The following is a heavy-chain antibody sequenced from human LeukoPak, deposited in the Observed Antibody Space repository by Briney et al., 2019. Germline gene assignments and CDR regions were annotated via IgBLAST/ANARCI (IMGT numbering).Heavy chain of an antibody. CDR2: IRSKAYGGTT. D-gene: IGHD3-22*01. J-gene: IGHJ4*02. V-gene: IGHV3-49*04. Sequence: GRSLRLSCTASGFTFGDYAMSWVRQAPGKGLEWAGFIRSKAYGGTTEYAASVKGRFTISRDDSKSIAYLQMNSLKTDHTAVYYCTYTYYYDSSGYSVDYWGQGTLVTVSS. CDR1: GFTFGDYA. CDR3: TYTYYYDSSGYSVDY.